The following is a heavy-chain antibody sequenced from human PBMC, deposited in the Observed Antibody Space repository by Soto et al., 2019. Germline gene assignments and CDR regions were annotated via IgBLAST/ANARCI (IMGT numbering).Heavy chain of an antibody. J-gene: IGHJ5*02. CDR1: GGSIRSYY. CDR3: ARVLFGRGNWFDP. D-gene: IGHD3-3*01. V-gene: IGHV4-59*01. Sequence: SATLSLTCTVTGGSIRSYYWSWIRQPPGKGLEWIGYIFYSGSTNYNPSLKSRVTISFDPSKNQISLQVRSATAADAAVYYCARVLFGRGNWFDPWGQGTLVTVSS. CDR2: IFYSGST.